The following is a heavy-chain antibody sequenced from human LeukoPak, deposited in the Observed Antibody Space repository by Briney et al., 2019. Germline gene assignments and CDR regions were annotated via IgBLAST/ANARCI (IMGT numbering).Heavy chain of an antibody. CDR2: IYNSGST. J-gene: IGHJ4*02. V-gene: IGHV4-61*02. Sequence: SETLSLTCTVSGGSISSGGYYWTWIRQPAGKGLEWIGRIYNSGSTNYSPSLKGRVTISIDTSKNQFSLKLSSVTAADTAVYYCARRGADYGGHSDIDYWGQGTLVTVSS. CDR1: GGSISSGGYY. CDR3: ARRGADYGGHSDIDY. D-gene: IGHD4-23*01.